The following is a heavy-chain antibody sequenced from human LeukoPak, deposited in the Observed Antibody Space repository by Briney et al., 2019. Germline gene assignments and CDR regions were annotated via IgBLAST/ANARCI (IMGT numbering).Heavy chain of an antibody. Sequence: GESLKISCKGSGYSFTNFWIAWARQMPGKGLEWMGIIYPGDSDTRYSPSFQGQVTISADKSTSTAYLQWSGLKASDTAIYFCARHKWVVSFYYGMDVWGQGTTVIVSS. D-gene: IGHD2-15*01. V-gene: IGHV5-51*01. CDR1: GYSFTNFW. J-gene: IGHJ6*02. CDR2: IYPGDSDT. CDR3: ARHKWVVSFYYGMDV.